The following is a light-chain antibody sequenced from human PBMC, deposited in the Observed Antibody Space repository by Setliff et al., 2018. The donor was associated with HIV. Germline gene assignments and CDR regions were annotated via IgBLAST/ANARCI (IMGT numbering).Light chain of an antibody. J-gene: IGLJ1*01. CDR2: ANS. CDR1: SSTIGAVYD. V-gene: IGLV1-40*01. CDR3: QSFDSSLNGYV. Sequence: QSALTQPPSVSGAPGQRVTISCTGSSSTIGAVYDVHWYQQFPGTAPKVLIYANSNRPSGVPDRFSGPKSGTSASLAITGLQAEDEADYFCQSFDSSLNGYVFGTGTKVTVL.